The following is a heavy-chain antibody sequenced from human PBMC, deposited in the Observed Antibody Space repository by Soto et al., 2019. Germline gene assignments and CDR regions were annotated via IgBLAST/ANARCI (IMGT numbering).Heavy chain of an antibody. CDR3: ARENYDSSGYFLDY. V-gene: IGHV3-48*03. J-gene: IGHJ4*02. CDR1: GFTFSNFE. CDR2: VSTTAGSI. Sequence: GGSLRLSCAASGFTFSNFEMSWVRQAPGKGLEWVSYVSTTAGSIYYADSVTGRFTISRDNAKNSLYLQMSSLRAEDTAVYYCARENYDSSGYFLDYWGQGTLVTVSS. D-gene: IGHD3-22*01.